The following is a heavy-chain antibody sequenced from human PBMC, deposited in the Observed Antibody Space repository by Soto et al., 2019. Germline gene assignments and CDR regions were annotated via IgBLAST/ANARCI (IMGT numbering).Heavy chain of an antibody. D-gene: IGHD6-13*01. J-gene: IGHJ5*02. V-gene: IGHV1-2*02. CDR1: GYTFTGYY. CDR2: INPNSGGT. Sequence: QVQLVQSGAEVKKPGASVKVSCKASGYTFTGYYMHWVRQAPGQGLEWMGWINPNSGGTNYAQKFQGRVTMTRDTSISTAYMERSRLRSDDTAVYYCARVGRRIAAAGTGWFDPWGQGTLVTVSS. CDR3: ARVGRRIAAAGTGWFDP.